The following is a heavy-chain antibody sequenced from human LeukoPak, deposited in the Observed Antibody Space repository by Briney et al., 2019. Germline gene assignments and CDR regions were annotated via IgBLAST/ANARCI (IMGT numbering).Heavy chain of an antibody. V-gene: IGHV1-69*04. CDR2: IIPILGIA. Sequence: ASVKVSCKASGGTFSSYAISWVRQAPGQGLEWMGRIIPILGIANYAQKFQGRVTITADKSTSTAYMELSSLRSEDTAVYYCARVALTADIVVVPAAPFDYWGQGTLVTVSS. J-gene: IGHJ4*02. CDR1: GGTFSSYA. D-gene: IGHD2-2*01. CDR3: ARVALTADIVVVPAAPFDY.